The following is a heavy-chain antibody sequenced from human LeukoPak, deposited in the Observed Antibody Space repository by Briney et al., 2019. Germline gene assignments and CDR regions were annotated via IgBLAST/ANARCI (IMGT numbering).Heavy chain of an antibody. CDR2: IYYSGST. Sequence: SETLSLTCTVSGGSISTSSHYWDWIRQHPGKGPEWIGSIYYSGSTYYNPSLKSRVTISVDTSKNQFSLRLSSVTAADTAVYYCASSTATSYATDHWGQGTLVTVSS. CDR1: GGSISTSSHY. CDR3: ASSTATSYATDH. J-gene: IGHJ4*02. V-gene: IGHV4-39*01. D-gene: IGHD4-17*01.